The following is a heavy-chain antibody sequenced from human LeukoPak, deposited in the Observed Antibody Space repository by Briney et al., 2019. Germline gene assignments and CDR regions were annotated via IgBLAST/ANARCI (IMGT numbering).Heavy chain of an antibody. Sequence: GGSLRLSCAASGFTVSSNYMTWVRQAPGKGLEWVSVIYSGGSTYYADSVKGRFTISRDNSKNTLYLQMNSLRAEDTAVYYCAGTDSSSWIYYFDYWGQGTLVTVSS. V-gene: IGHV3-53*01. CDR1: GFTVSSNY. J-gene: IGHJ4*02. CDR2: IYSGGST. D-gene: IGHD6-13*01. CDR3: AGTDSSSWIYYFDY.